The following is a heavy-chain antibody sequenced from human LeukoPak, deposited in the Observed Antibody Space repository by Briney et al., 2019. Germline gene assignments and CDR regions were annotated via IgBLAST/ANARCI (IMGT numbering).Heavy chain of an antibody. Sequence: SEALPLTCAVYGGSFSGYYWSWIRQPPGKGLEWIGGINHSGSTNYNPSLKSRVTISVDTSKNQFSLKLSSVTAADTAVYYCARRFSSGWYQNFDYWGQGTLVTVSS. J-gene: IGHJ4*02. CDR1: GGSFSGYY. V-gene: IGHV4-34*01. D-gene: IGHD6-19*01. CDR2: INHSGST. CDR3: ARRFSSGWYQNFDY.